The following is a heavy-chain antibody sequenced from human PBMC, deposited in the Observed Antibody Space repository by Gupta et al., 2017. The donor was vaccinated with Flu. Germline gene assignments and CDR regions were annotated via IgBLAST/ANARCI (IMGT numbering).Heavy chain of an antibody. J-gene: IGHJ4*02. CDR3: ASMTDDTSMHILRAY. Sequence: GKGLEWIGSVYYDESTYYNPSLKSRVSISVDTSKNQFSLRLSSVTAADTAVYYCASMTDDTSMHILRAYWGQGTLVTVSS. V-gene: IGHV4-39*01. D-gene: IGHD5-18*01. CDR2: VYYDEST.